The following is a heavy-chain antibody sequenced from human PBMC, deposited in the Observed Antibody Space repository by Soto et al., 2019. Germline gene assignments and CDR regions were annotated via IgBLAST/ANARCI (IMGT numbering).Heavy chain of an antibody. CDR3: AKLGPPSYCSRTCCSDYYFYYMDV. D-gene: IGHD2-2*01. J-gene: IGHJ6*03. CDR1: GYTFSSYA. CDR2: ISGSGGST. Sequence: PGGSLRLSCAASGYTFSSYAMSWVRQTPGKGLEWVSAISGSGGSTYYADSVKGRFTISSDNSKNTQYLQMNSLRAEDTAVYYCAKLGPPSYCSRTCCSDYYFYYMDVGGKGTTGNVSS. V-gene: IGHV3-23*01.